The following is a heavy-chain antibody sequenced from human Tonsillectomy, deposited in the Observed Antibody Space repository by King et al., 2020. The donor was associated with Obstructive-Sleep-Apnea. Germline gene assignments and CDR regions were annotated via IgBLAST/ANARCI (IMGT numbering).Heavy chain of an antibody. V-gene: IGHV4-59*01. CDR3: ARNYYDSSGPYLGANYFDY. Sequence: QLQESGPGLVKPSETLSLTCTVSGGSISSYYWSWIRQPPGKGLEWIGYIYYSGNTNYNPSLKSRVTISVDTSKNQFSLKLSSLTAADTAVYYCARNYYDSSGPYLGANYFDYWGQGTLVTVSS. D-gene: IGHD3-22*01. CDR2: IYYSGNT. CDR1: GGSISSYY. J-gene: IGHJ4*02.